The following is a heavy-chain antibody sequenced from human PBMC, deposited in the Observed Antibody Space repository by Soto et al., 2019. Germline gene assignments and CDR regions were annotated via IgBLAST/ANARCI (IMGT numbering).Heavy chain of an antibody. V-gene: IGHV3-30-3*01. J-gene: IGHJ4*02. CDR3: ARGGNDFWSGYVDY. Sequence: QVQLVESGGGVVQPGRSLRLSCAASGFTFSSYAMHWVRQAPGKGLEWVAVISYDGSNKYYADSVKGRFTISRDNSKNPLSLQMNSLRAEDTAVYYCARGGNDFWSGYVDYWGQGTLVTVSS. D-gene: IGHD3-3*01. CDR2: ISYDGSNK. CDR1: GFTFSSYA.